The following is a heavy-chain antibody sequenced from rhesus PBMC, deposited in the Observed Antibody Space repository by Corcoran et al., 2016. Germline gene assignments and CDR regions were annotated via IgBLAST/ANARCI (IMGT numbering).Heavy chain of an antibody. V-gene: IGHV4-173*01. CDR3: ARGSIIGRPNYYGFDS. CDR1: GGSIRSHY. D-gene: IGHD1-26*01. Sequence: QLQLQESGPGPVKPSETLSLTGAVSGGSIRSHYWSWSRQPPGKEREGIGRISASGGSSDYNSSLKSRVTISTDTSKNQLSLKLISVPAADTAVYFCARGSIIGRPNYYGFDSWGQGVVVTVSS. CDR2: ISASGGSS. J-gene: IGHJ6*01.